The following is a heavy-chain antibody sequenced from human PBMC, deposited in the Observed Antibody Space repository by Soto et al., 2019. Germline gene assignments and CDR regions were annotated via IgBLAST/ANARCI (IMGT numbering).Heavy chain of an antibody. J-gene: IGHJ5*02. V-gene: IGHV3-23*01. CDR1: GFTFSSYA. CDR3: AKDLAGVVAARHAIHWFDP. CDR2: ISGSGGST. D-gene: IGHD6-6*01. Sequence: GGSLRLSCAASGFTFSSYAMSWVRQAPGKGLEWVSAISGSGGSTYYADSVKGRFTISRDNSKNTLYLQMNSLRAEDTAVYYCAKDLAGVVAARHAIHWFDPWGQGTLVTVSS.